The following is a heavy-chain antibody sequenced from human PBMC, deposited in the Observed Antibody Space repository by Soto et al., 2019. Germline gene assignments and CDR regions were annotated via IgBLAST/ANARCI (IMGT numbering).Heavy chain of an antibody. CDR1: GYPFTDYQ. V-gene: IGHV1-46*01. Sequence: QVQLMQSGAEVKKPGASVKVSCKASGYPFTDYQMHWVRQAHGQGPEWMGIIDTGAGSTISAQKFQGRLTMTRDKSTSTVYMELSSMTSEDTAVYYCARTLINSGRDYWGDGNLVTVSS. CDR2: IDTGAGST. J-gene: IGHJ4*01. D-gene: IGHD1-26*01. CDR3: ARTLINSGRDY.